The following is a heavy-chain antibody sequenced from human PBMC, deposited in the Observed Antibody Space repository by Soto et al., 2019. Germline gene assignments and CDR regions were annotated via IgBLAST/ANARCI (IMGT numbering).Heavy chain of an antibody. V-gene: IGHV3-21*01. CDR3: ARDVGGYDYPQHFDY. Sequence: EVQLVESGGGLVKPGGSLRLSCAASGFTFSSYSMNWVRQAPGKGLEWVSSISSSSSYIYYADSVKGRFTISRDNAKNSLYLQMNSLRAEDTAVYYCARDVGGYDYPQHFDYWVQGTLVNVSS. D-gene: IGHD5-12*01. CDR1: GFTFSSYS. J-gene: IGHJ4*02. CDR2: ISSSSSYI.